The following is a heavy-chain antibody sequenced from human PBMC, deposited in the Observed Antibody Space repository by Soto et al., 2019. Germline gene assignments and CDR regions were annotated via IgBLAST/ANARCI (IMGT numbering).Heavy chain of an antibody. CDR2: ISSTGSYT. V-gene: IGHV3-11*05. J-gene: IGHJ4*02. Sequence: QVQLVESGGGLVKTGGSLTLSCAASGFTFSDYYMSWIRQSPGKGLEWVSYISSTGSYTNYADAVKGRFTISGDNAKNSLYLQMNRLRAEDKAVYYCARDGCCWASYFDYWSQGPLVSVS. CDR1: GFTFSDYY. D-gene: IGHD6-19*01. CDR3: ARDGCCWASYFDY.